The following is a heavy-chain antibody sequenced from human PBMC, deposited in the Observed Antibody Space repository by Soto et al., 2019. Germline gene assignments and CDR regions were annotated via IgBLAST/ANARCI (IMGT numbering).Heavy chain of an antibody. CDR1: GGSISSHY. CDR3: ARHRGYSGYDS. CDR2: IYYSGST. V-gene: IGHV4-59*08. Sequence: SETLSLTCTVSGGSISSHYWSWIRQPPGQGLEWIGYIYYSGSTNYNPSLKSRVTISVDTSKNQFSLKLSSVTAADTAVYYCARHRGYSGYDSWGQGTLVTVSS. J-gene: IGHJ5*02. D-gene: IGHD5-12*01.